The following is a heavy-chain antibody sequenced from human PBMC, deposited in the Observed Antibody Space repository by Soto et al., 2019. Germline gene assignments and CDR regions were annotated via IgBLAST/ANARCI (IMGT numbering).Heavy chain of an antibody. CDR3: ASGTVRYGMDV. D-gene: IGHD4-4*01. J-gene: IGHJ6*02. CDR2: TYYRSKWSN. Sequence: QVQLQQSGPGLVKPSQTLSLTCAISGDSVSSNSAAWNWIRQPPSRGLEWLGRTYYRSKWSNGYAESVRSRITINPDTSRNQFSLQLNSVTPEDTAVYYCASGTVRYGMDVWGQGTTVTVSS. CDR1: GDSVSSNSAA. V-gene: IGHV6-1*01.